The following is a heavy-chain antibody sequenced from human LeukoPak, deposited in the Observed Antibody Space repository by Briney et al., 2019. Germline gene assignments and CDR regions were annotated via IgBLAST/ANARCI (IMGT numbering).Heavy chain of an antibody. Sequence: GGSLRLSCAASGFSFSDYYMSWIRQAPGKGLEWVSYMSSSGDTIYYADSVKGRFTISRDNAKNSLYLQMNSLRAEDTALYYCARGLYPVYYDSSGTPGPYYFDYWGQGTLVTVSS. J-gene: IGHJ4*02. D-gene: IGHD3-22*01. CDR1: GFSFSDYY. CDR3: ARGLYPVYYDSSGTPGPYYFDY. CDR2: MSSSGDTI. V-gene: IGHV3-11*01.